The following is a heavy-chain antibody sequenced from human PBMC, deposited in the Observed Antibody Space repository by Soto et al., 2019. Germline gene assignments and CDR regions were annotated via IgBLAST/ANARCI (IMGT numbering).Heavy chain of an antibody. V-gene: IGHV3-23*01. Sequence: PGGSLRLSCAASGFTFSSHAMSWVRQAPGKGLEWVSAISGSGGSTYYADSVKGRFTISRDNSKNTLYLQMNSLRAEDTAVNYCAKAVGYSRSWYKIGAFDIWGQGTMVTVSS. CDR1: GFTFSSHA. CDR3: AKAVGYSRSWYKIGAFDI. D-gene: IGHD6-13*01. J-gene: IGHJ3*02. CDR2: ISGSGGST.